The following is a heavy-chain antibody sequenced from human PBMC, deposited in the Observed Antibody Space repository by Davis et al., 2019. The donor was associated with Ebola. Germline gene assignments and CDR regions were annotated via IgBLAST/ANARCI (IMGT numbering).Heavy chain of an antibody. J-gene: IGHJ4*02. V-gene: IGHV3-30*04. CDR3: AGLANSDSSGHHPGGY. CDR1: GFTFSSYA. Sequence: GESLKISCAASGFTFSSYAMHWVRQAPGKGLEWVAVISYDGSNKYYADSVKGRFTISRDNSKNTLYLQMNSLRAEDTAVYYCAGLANSDSSGHHPGGYWGQGTLVTVSS. D-gene: IGHD3-22*01. CDR2: ISYDGSNK.